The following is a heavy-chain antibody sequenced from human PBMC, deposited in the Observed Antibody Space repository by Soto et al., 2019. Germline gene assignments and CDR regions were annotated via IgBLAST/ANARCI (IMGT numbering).Heavy chain of an antibody. D-gene: IGHD2-15*01. CDR2: IHIGGGT. Sequence: EVHLVESGGGLVQPGASLKLSCVVSGFTVSTNYMTWVRQAPGKGLEWVSGIHIGGGTYYADSVDGRITISRDNFENTLYLQINTLRTEDTAVYYCARVMPYCSGGSCHSVDYWGQGTLVNVSS. CDR3: ARVMPYCSGGSCHSVDY. CDR1: GFTVSTNY. V-gene: IGHV3-66*01. J-gene: IGHJ4*02.